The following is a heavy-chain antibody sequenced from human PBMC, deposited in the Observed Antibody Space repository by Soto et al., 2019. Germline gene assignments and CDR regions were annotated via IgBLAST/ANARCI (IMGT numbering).Heavy chain of an antibody. D-gene: IGHD2-15*01. CDR3: ATGFLGSCSGGNCALDY. CDR1: GFTFSRQA. V-gene: IGHV3-33*01. CDR2: IWYHGIDK. J-gene: IGHJ4*02. Sequence: QVQLVESGGGVVQPERSLRLSCAASGFTFSRQAMHWVRQAPGRGLEWVAVIWYHGIDKYYADSVKDRFTISRDNSKNTVYLKMNSLSGEDTAVYCCATGFLGSCSGGNCALDYWGQGTLVTVSS.